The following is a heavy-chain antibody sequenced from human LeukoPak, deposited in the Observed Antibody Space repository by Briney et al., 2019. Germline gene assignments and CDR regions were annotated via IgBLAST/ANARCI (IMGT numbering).Heavy chain of an antibody. CDR1: GFTFSSHW. D-gene: IGHD2-15*01. CDR2: ISSDGTNT. J-gene: IGHJ4*02. V-gene: IGHV3-74*01. Sequence: GGSLRLSCAASGFTFSSHWMHWVRQAPGKGLVWVSRISSDGTNTNYADSVKGRFTISRDNAKNTLYLQMNSLRAEDTAVYYCARVLRGYCSGGSCYEDYWGQGTLVTVSS. CDR3: ARVLRGYCSGGSCYEDY.